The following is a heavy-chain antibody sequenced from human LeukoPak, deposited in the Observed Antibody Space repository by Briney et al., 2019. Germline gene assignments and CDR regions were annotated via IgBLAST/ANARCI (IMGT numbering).Heavy chain of an antibody. CDR3: ARIYCRGGSCHFDY. D-gene: IGHD2-15*01. Sequence: SGTLSLTCTVSGGSISSYYWSWIRQPPGKGLEWIGYISYSGSTDSNPSLKSRVTISVDTSKNQISLKLSSVTAADTAVYYCARIYCRGGSCHFDYWGQGTLVTVSS. J-gene: IGHJ4*02. V-gene: IGHV4-59*08. CDR2: ISYSGST. CDR1: GGSISSYY.